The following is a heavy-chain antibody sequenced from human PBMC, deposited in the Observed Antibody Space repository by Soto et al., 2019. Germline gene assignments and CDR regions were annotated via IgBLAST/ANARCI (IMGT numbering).Heavy chain of an antibody. V-gene: IGHV1-58*01. CDR2: IVVGSGNT. Sequence: QMQLVQSGPEVKKPGTSVKVSCKASGFTFTSSAVQWVRQARGQRLEWIGWIVVGSGNTNYAQKFQERVTITRDMSTSTAYMELSSLRSEDTAVYFCARRTRWNDGGYYDYALDVWGQGTTITVSS. CDR1: GFTFTSSA. CDR3: ARRTRWNDGGYYDYALDV. J-gene: IGHJ6*02. D-gene: IGHD1-1*01.